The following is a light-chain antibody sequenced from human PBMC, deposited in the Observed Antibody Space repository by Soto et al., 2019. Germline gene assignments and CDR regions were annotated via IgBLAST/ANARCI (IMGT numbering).Light chain of an antibody. CDR2: GAS. Sequence: EIVMTQSPATLSVSPGERATLSCRASQSVSSNLAWYQQKPGQAPRLLIYGASTRATGIPARFSGSGSGTEFTLNISILQSEDFAVYYCQQYNNWPPIVTFGPGTKVDIK. CDR1: QSVSSN. V-gene: IGKV3-15*01. J-gene: IGKJ3*01. CDR3: QQYNNWPPIVT.